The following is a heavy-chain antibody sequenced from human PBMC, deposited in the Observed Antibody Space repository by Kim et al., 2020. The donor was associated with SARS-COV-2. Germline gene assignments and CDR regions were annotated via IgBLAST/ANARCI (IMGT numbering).Heavy chain of an antibody. D-gene: IGHD6-19*01. CDR2: IKSKTDGGTT. Sequence: GGSLRLSCAASGFTFSNAWMSWVRQAPGKGLEWVGRIKSKTDGGTTDYAAPVKGRFTISRDDSKNTLYLQMNSLKTEDTAVYYCTTSHRMAVAGQGRGWRGDYWGQGTLVTVSS. CDR3: TTSHRMAVAGQGRGWRGDY. V-gene: IGHV3-15*01. CDR1: GFTFSNAW. J-gene: IGHJ4*02.